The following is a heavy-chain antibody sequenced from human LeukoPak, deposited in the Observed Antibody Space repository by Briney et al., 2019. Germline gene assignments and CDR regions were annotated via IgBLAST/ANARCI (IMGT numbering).Heavy chain of an antibody. J-gene: IGHJ4*02. CDR1: GGSISSGGYS. CDR2: IKEDGTET. V-gene: IGHV3-7*03. CDR3: AKEGRSLQTY. D-gene: IGHD5-24*01. Sequence: LSLTCAVSGGSISSGGYSWSWVRLAPGKGLEWVANIKEDGTETYYVDSVKGRFTISRDNAKNSLYLQMNSLRVEDTAVYYCAKEGRSLQTYWGQGTLVTVSS.